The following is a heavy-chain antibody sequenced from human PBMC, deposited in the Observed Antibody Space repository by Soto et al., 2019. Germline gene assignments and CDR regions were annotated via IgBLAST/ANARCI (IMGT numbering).Heavy chain of an antibody. J-gene: IGHJ6*02. V-gene: IGHV1-18*01. Sequence: QVQLVQSGGEVKKPGASVKVSCRASGYTFSNYGITWVRQAPGQGLEWMGWISAYNGNTNYAQKLQGRVTMTTDTSTKTGYMELRSLRSDETAVYYCAREGLLPYCYCGMDVWGQGTTVTVSS. D-gene: IGHD2-15*01. CDR1: GYTFSNYG. CDR3: AREGLLPYCYCGMDV. CDR2: ISAYNGNT.